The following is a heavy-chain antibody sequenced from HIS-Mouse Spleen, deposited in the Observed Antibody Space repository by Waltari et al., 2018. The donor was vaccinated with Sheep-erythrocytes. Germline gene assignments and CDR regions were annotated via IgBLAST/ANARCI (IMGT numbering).Heavy chain of an antibody. CDR3: AHSGQQLYYFDY. D-gene: IGHD6-13*01. CDR2: IYWDDDK. J-gene: IGHJ4*02. Sequence: LEWLALIYWDDDKRYSPSLKSRLTITKDTSKNQVVLTMTNMDPVDTATYYCAHSGQQLYYFDYWVQGTLVTVSS. V-gene: IGHV2-5*02.